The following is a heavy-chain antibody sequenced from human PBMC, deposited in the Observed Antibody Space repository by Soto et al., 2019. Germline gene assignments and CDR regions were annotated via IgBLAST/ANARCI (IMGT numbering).Heavy chain of an antibody. V-gene: IGHV4-39*01. CDR2: IYYSGST. CDR1: GGSISSSSYY. CDR3: ARLGMQLWAYFDY. Sequence: PSETLSLTCTVSGGSISSSSYYWGWIRQPPGKGLEWIGSIYYSGSTYYNPSLKSRVTISVDTSKNQFSLKLSSVTAADTAVYYCARLGMQLWAYFDYWGQGTLVTVSS. J-gene: IGHJ4*02. D-gene: IGHD5-18*01.